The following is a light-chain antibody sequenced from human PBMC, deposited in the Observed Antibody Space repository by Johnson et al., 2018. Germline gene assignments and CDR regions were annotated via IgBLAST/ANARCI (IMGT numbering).Light chain of an antibody. J-gene: IGLJ1*01. CDR3: GTWDSSLSAGNV. CDR1: SSNIGNNY. Sequence: QSVLTQPPSVSAAPGQKVTISCSGSSSNIGNNYVSWYQQLPGTAPKLLIYENNKRPSWIPDRFSGSKSSTSATLGITGLQTGYEADYYCGTWDSSLSAGNVFGTGTKVTVL. V-gene: IGLV1-51*02. CDR2: ENN.